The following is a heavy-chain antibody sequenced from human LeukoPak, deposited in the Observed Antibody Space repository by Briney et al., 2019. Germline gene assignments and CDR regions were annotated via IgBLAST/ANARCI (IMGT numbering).Heavy chain of an antibody. CDR2: IYHSGST. CDR3: ALTVGGYYYYGMDV. Sequence: SETLSLTCAVSGGSFSGHYWSWIRQSPGEGLEWIGSIYHSGSTYYNPSLKSRVTISVDTSKNQFSLKLSSVTAADTAVYYCALTVGGYYYYGMDVWGQGTTVTVSS. V-gene: IGHV4-34*01. CDR1: GGSFSGHY. D-gene: IGHD3-10*01. J-gene: IGHJ6*02.